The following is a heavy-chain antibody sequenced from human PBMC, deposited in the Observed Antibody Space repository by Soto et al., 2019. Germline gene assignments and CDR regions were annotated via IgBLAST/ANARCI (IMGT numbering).Heavy chain of an antibody. CDR3: ARGSFMITFGGVIVDY. CDR2: TSYDGTNQ. Sequence: QVQLVESGGGVVQPGRSLRLSCAASGFTFSHYGMHWVRQAPGKGLEWVAVTSYDGTNQYFADSVKGRFTVSRDKSKNTLSLQMNSLRDEDTAVYYCARGSFMITFGGVIVDYWGQGAQVTVSS. J-gene: IGHJ4*02. CDR1: GFTFSHYG. D-gene: IGHD3-16*02. V-gene: IGHV3-30*03.